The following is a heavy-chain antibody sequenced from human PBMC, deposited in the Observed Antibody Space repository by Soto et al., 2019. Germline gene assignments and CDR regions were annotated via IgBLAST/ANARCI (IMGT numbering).Heavy chain of an antibody. CDR1: GGSFSGYY. CDR3: ARGPGGDYNYYYGMDV. CDR2: INHSGST. V-gene: IGHV4-34*01. J-gene: IGHJ6*02. Sequence: PSETLSLTCAVYGGSFSGYYWSWIRQPPGKGLEWIGEINHSGSTNYNPSLKSRVTISVDTSKNQFSLKLSSVTAADTAVYYCARGPGGDYNYYYGMDVWGQGTTVTVSS. D-gene: IGHD2-21*02.